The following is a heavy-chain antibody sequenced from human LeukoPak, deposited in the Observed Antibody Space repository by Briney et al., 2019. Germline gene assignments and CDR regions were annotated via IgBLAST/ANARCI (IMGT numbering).Heavy chain of an antibody. V-gene: IGHV4-59*08. CDR3: ARRATWGSYALFDY. D-gene: IGHD7-27*01. CDR1: GGSISTYY. J-gene: IGHJ4*02. Sequence: PSETLSLTCTVSGGSISTYYWNWIRQPPGKGLEWIGYTYYSGSTNYNPSLKSRVTMSVDTSRNQFSLKLSSVTAADTAVYFCARRATWGSYALFDYWGQGTLVTVSS. CDR2: TYYSGST.